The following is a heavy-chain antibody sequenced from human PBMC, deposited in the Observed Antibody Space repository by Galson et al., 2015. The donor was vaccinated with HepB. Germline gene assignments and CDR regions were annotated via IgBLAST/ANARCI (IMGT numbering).Heavy chain of an antibody. CDR2: IWFDGSAT. D-gene: IGHD6-19*01. CDR3: ARDAPCDSSGWTNWFDP. Sequence: SLRLSCAASGFTFSRYGMHWVRQAPGKGLEWVAAIWFDGSATFYRDSVKGRFSISRDDSKNILYLQMNSLRAEDTAVYSCARDAPCDSSGWTNWFDPWGQGTLVTVSS. V-gene: IGHV3-33*01. J-gene: IGHJ5*02. CDR1: GFTFSRYG.